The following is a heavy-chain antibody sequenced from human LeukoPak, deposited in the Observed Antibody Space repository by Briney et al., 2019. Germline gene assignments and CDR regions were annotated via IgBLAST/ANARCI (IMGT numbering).Heavy chain of an antibody. D-gene: IGHD1-1*01. J-gene: IGHJ3*02. V-gene: IGHV3-7*04. CDR2: IKQDGSEK. Sequence: GGSLRLSCAASGFTFSNHWMNWVRQAPGKGLEWVANIKQDGSEKYYVDSVKGRFTISRDNAKNSLFLQMNSLRGEDSALYHCARSGPPYGSDIWGQGTMVTVSS. CDR3: ARSGPPYGSDI. CDR1: GFTFSNHW.